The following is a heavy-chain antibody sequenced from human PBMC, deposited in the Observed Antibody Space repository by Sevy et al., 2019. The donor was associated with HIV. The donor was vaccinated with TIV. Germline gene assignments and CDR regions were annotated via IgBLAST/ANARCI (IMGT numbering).Heavy chain of an antibody. Sequence: GGSLRLSCAASGVTFSSYGIHWVRQAPGKGLEWVAVISYDGSKKNHAESMKGRFTISRDNSKNTLYLEMSSLRPEDTAVYYCAHSSGLYGYYYGMDVWAQGTTVTVSS. CDR1: GVTFSSYG. CDR2: ISYDGSKK. CDR3: AHSSGLYGYYYGMDV. J-gene: IGHJ6*02. V-gene: IGHV3-30*03. D-gene: IGHD1-26*01.